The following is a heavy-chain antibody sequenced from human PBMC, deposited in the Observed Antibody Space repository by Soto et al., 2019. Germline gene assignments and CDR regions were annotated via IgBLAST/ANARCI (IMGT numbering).Heavy chain of an antibody. V-gene: IGHV3-33*01. CDR1: GFTFSSYG. Sequence: QVQLVESGGGVVQPGRSLRLSCAASGFTFSSYGMHWVRQAPGKGLEWVAVIWSDGSNKYYADSVKGRFTISRDNSKNTLYVQMNSLRAEDTAVYYCAREFWSGPFDYWGRGTLVTVSS. J-gene: IGHJ4*02. CDR2: IWSDGSNK. D-gene: IGHD3-3*01. CDR3: AREFWSGPFDY.